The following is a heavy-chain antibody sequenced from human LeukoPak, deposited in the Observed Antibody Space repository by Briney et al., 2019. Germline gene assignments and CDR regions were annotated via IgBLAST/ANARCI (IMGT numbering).Heavy chain of an antibody. CDR1: GYTFTGYY. V-gene: IGHV1-2*02. Sequence: GSVKVSCKASGYTFTGYYMHWVRQAPGQGLEWMGWINPNSGGTNYAQKFQGRVTMTRDTSISTAYMELSRLRSDDTAVYYCARPLSGSYYPFDYWGQGTLVTVSS. CDR2: INPNSGGT. CDR3: ARPLSGSYYPFDY. J-gene: IGHJ4*02. D-gene: IGHD1-26*01.